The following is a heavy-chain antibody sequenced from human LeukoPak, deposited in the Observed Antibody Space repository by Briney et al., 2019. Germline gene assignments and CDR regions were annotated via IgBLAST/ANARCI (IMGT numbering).Heavy chain of an antibody. D-gene: IGHD3-10*01. CDR3: AIEEGAYYGSGTYFDY. CDR1: GFTFSSYA. CDR2: ISNSDYST. Sequence: PGGSLRLSCAASGFTFSSYAMSWVRQAPGKGLEWVSTISNSDYSTYYADSVKGRFTISRANSENTLYLQMNNLRAEDTAVYYCAIEEGAYYGSGTYFDYWGRGTLVTVSS. V-gene: IGHV3-23*01. J-gene: IGHJ4*02.